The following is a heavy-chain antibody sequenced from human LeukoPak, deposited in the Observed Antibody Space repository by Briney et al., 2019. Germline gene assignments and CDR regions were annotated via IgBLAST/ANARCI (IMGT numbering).Heavy chain of an antibody. CDR2: TSSSSSHI. J-gene: IGHJ4*02. CDR3: ARASVGTLDY. V-gene: IGHV3-21*01. CDR1: GFTFSSYT. D-gene: IGHD6-13*01. Sequence: PGRSLRLSCAASGFTFSSYTMNWVRQAPGKGLEWVSSTSSSSSHIYYADSVKGRFTISRDNTKNSLYLQMNSLRAEDTAIYYCARASVGTLDYWGQGTLVTVSS.